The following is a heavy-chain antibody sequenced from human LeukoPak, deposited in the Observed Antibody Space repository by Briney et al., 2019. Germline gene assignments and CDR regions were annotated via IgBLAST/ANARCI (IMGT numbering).Heavy chain of an antibody. Sequence: GRSLRLSCAASGFTFSSYGMHWVRQAPGKGLEWVAVISYDGSNKYYADSVKGRFTISRDNSKNTLYLQMNSLRAEGTAVYYCAKDRRYYGSGSYMDYWGQGTLVTVSS. V-gene: IGHV3-30*18. CDR2: ISYDGSNK. CDR3: AKDRRYYGSGSYMDY. D-gene: IGHD3-10*01. J-gene: IGHJ4*02. CDR1: GFTFSSYG.